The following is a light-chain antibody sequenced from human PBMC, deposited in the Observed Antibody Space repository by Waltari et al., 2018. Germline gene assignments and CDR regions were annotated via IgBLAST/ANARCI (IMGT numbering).Light chain of an antibody. CDR1: QSVLYSSNNRNF. V-gene: IGKV4-1*01. J-gene: IGKJ5*01. CDR3: QQYYSTPPT. CDR2: WAS. Sequence: DIVMTQSPDSLAVSLGERATINCKSSQSVLYSSNNRNFLAWYQKKPGQPPKLLISWASTRESGVPDGFRGSGSGTDFTLISGSLQAEDVAVYYCQQYYSTPPTFGQGTRLEIK.